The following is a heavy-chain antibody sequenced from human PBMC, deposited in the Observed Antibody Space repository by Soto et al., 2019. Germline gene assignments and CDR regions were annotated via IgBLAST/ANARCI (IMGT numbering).Heavy chain of an antibody. Sequence: DVQLVESGGGLVQPGRSLRLSCAASGFTFDDYAMHWVRQAPGKGLEWVSGISWNSGSIGYADSVKGRFTISRDNAKNSLYLQMNSLRAEDTALYYCAKDRGYCSSTSCSYYYYGMDVWGQGTTVTVSS. CDR3: AKDRGYCSSTSCSYYYYGMDV. D-gene: IGHD2-2*01. CDR2: ISWNSGSI. J-gene: IGHJ6*02. V-gene: IGHV3-9*01. CDR1: GFTFDDYA.